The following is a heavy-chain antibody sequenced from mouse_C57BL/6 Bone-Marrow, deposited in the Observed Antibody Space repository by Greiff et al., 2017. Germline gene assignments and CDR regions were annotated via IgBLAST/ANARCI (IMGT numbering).Heavy chain of an antibody. CDR1: GYTFTEYT. CDR2: FYPGRGSI. Sequence: QVQLQQSGAELVKPGASVKLSCKASGYTFTEYTIHWVKQRSGQGLEWIGWFYPGRGSIKYNEKFKDKATLTADKSSRTVYMEISRWTPEDAAVYFCARHSNYDYDVGAWFAYWGQGTLVTVAA. J-gene: IGHJ3*01. CDR3: ARHSNYDYDVGAWFAY. D-gene: IGHD2-4*01. V-gene: IGHV1-62-2*01.